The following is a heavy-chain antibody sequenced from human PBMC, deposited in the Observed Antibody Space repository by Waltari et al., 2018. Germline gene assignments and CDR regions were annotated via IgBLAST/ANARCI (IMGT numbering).Heavy chain of an antibody. CDR1: GYTFTSYA. D-gene: IGHD4-17*01. Sequence: QVQLVQSGAEVKKPGASVKVSCKASGYTFTSYAMHWVRQAPGQRLEWMGWINAGNGNTKYSQKFQGRVTITRDTSASTAYMELSSLRSEDTAVYYCARARWVKGDYESNFDYWGQGTLVTVSS. CDR3: ARARWVKGDYESNFDY. J-gene: IGHJ4*02. CDR2: INAGNGNT. V-gene: IGHV1-3*01.